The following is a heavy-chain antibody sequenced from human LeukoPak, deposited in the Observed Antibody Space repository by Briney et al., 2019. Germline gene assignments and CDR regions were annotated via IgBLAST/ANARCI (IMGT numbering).Heavy chain of an antibody. CDR3: ASAVRVRGYYYYFDY. J-gene: IGHJ4*02. V-gene: IGHV4-39*01. CDR1: GGSISSSSYY. Sequence: SETLSLTCTVSGGSISSSSYYWGWIRQPPGKGLEWIGSIYYSGSTYYNPSLKSRVTISVDTSKNQFSLKLSSVTAADTAVYYCASAVRVRGYYYYFDYWGQGTLVTASS. CDR2: IYYSGST. D-gene: IGHD3-22*01.